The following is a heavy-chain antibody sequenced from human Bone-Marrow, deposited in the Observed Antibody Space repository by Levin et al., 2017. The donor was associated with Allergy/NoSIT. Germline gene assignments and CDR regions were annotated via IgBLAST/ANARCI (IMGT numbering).Heavy chain of an antibody. Sequence: SCKASGGTFSSYAISWVRQAPGQGLEWMGGIIPIFGTANYAQKFQGRVTITADESTSTAYMELSSLRSEDTAVYYCARVLVVVAATLYYYYGMDVWGQGTTVTVSS. V-gene: IGHV1-69*01. J-gene: IGHJ6*02. D-gene: IGHD2-15*01. CDR2: IIPIFGTA. CDR3: ARVLVVVAATLYYYYGMDV. CDR1: GGTFSSYA.